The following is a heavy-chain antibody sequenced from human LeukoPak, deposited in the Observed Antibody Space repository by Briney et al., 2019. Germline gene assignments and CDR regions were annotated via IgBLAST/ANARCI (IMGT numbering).Heavy chain of an antibody. CDR2: INSDGSST. Sequence: GGSLRLSCAASGFTSSSSWRHWVRQAPGKGLVWVSRINSDGSSTSYADSVKGRFTISRDNAKNTLYLQMNSLRAEDTAVYYCARVVAVAGTGFDYWGQGTLVTVSS. D-gene: IGHD6-19*01. J-gene: IGHJ4*02. CDR1: GFTSSSSW. CDR3: ARVVAVAGTGFDY. V-gene: IGHV3-74*01.